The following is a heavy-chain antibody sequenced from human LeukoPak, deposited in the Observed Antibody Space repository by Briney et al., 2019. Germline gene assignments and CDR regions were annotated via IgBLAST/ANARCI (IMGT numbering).Heavy chain of an antibody. Sequence: SVKVSRKASGGPFSSYAISWVRQAPGQGLEWMGGIVPIFGTANYAQKFQGRVTITADKSTSTAYMELSSLRSEDTAVYYCARESPRIAAAGTQRGGDAFDIWGQGTMVTVSS. CDR2: IVPIFGTA. J-gene: IGHJ3*02. D-gene: IGHD6-13*01. CDR1: GGPFSSYA. CDR3: ARESPRIAAAGTQRGGDAFDI. V-gene: IGHV1-69*06.